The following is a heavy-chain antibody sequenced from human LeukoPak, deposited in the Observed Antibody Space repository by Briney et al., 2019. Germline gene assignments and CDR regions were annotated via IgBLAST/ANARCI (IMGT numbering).Heavy chain of an antibody. J-gene: IGHJ4*02. CDR3: ARGPTRLLRLRGERFDY. CDR2: INHSGST. CDR1: GGSFSGYY. V-gene: IGHV4-34*01. Sequence: NPSETLSLTCAVYGGSFSGYYWSWIRQPPGKGLEWIGEINHSGSTNYNPSLKSRVTISVDTSKNQFSLKLSSVTAADTAVYYCARGPTRLLRLRGERFDYWGQGTLVTVSS. D-gene: IGHD2-15*01.